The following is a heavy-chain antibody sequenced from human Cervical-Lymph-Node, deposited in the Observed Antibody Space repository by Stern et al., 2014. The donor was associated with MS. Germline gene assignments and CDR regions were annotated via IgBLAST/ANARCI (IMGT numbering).Heavy chain of an antibody. V-gene: IGHV2-26*01. J-gene: IGHJ4*02. CDR2: IFSNDEK. CDR1: GFSLSHARMG. D-gene: IGHD5-18*01. CDR3: ARIEDNYGHMGEFDY. Sequence: QVTLKESGPVLVKPTETLTLTCSVSGFSLSHARMGVSWIRQPPGKLLEWLAHIFSNDEKFYSTSLKSRLTISRDTSKSQVVLTMTNMDPVDTATYYCARIEDNYGHMGEFDYWGQGTLVTVSS.